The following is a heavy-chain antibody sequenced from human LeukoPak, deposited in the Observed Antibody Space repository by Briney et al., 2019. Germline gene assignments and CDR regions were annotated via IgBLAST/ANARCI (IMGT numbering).Heavy chain of an antibody. J-gene: IGHJ5*02. V-gene: IGHV3-74*01. CDR2: IQTDGSST. CDR3: ARDRPHNWFDP. CDR1: GFTFSSHW. Sequence: GGSLRLSCAASGFTFSSHWMRWVRQAPGKGLVWVSGIQTDGSSTDYADSVKGRFTISRDNAKSTLYLQMNSLRAEDTAVYYCARDRPHNWFDPWGQGTLVTVSS.